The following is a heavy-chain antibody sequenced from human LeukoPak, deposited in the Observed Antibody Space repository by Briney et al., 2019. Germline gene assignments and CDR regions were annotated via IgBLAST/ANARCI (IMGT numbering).Heavy chain of an antibody. CDR3: ATASVYGDYVGY. V-gene: IGHV1-24*01. CDR2: FDPEDGET. J-gene: IGHJ4*02. Sequence: VASVNVSCKVSGYTLTELSMHWVRQAPGKGLEWMGGFDPEDGETIYAQKFQGRVTMTEDTSTDTAYMELSSLRSEDTAVYYCATASVYGDYVGYWGQGILVTVSS. CDR1: GYTLTELS. D-gene: IGHD4-17*01.